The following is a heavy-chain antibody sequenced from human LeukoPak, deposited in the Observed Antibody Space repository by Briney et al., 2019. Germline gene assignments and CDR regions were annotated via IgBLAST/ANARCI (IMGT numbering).Heavy chain of an antibody. CDR2: ISSSGSTI. J-gene: IGHJ3*02. CDR3: ARDFTRYGAQRAFDI. V-gene: IGHV3-11*01. Sequence: GGSLRLSCAASGFTFSDYYMSWIRQAPGKGLEWVSYISSSGSTIYYADSVKGRFTISRDNAKNSLYLQMNSLRAEDTAVYYCARDFTRYGAQRAFDIWGQGTMVTVSS. CDR1: GFTFSDYY. D-gene: IGHD4-17*01.